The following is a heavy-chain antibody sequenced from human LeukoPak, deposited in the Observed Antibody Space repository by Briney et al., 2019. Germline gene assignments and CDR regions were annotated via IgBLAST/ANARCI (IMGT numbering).Heavy chain of an antibody. J-gene: IGHJ4*02. D-gene: IGHD3-10*01. V-gene: IGHV3-33*01. CDR1: GFTLSSYA. CDR3: VRDDSGSVIRGVLHY. CDR2: IYLDGSKI. Sequence: PGGSLRLSCTASGFTLSSYAIHWVRQAPGKGLEWVSVIYLDGSKIYYADSVKGRFTLSRDNSKNTLYLQMNSLIAEDTAVYYCVRDDSGSVIRGVLHYWGQGARVTVSS.